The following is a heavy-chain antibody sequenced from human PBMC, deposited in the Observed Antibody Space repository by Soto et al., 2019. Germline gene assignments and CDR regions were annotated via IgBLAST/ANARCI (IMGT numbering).Heavy chain of an antibody. CDR3: AREGRGKKAGYNGLVSLGY. CDR1: GSRFSNYV. V-gene: IGHV1-69*06. D-gene: IGHD2-2*02. J-gene: IGHJ4*02. Sequence: QVQLVQSGAEVKTPGSSLKVSCKVSGSRFSNYVISWVRQAPGHGLEWLGRIIPIFNSTKYAQNFQGRVTITADKSTSTASLELSRLRSDDTAVYYWAREGRGKKAGYNGLVSLGYWGQGTLVTVSS. CDR2: IIPIFNST.